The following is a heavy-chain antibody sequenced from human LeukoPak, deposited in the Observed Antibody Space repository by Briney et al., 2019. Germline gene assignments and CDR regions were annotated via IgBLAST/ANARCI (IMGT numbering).Heavy chain of an antibody. CDR2: ISSSSSTI. J-gene: IGHJ4*02. CDR1: GFTFSSYS. V-gene: IGHV3-48*01. D-gene: IGHD3-22*01. CDR3: ARDVDSSGYLVGGGVDY. Sequence: GGSLRLSCAASGFTFSSYSMNWVRQAPGKGLEWVSYISSSSSTIYYADSVKGRFTISRDNAKNSLYLQMNSLRAEDTAVYYCARDVDSSGYLVGGGVDYWGQGTLVTVSS.